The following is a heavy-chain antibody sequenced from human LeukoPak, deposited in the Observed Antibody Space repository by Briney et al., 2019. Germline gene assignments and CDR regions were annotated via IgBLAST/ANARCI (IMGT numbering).Heavy chain of an antibody. CDR2: ISSSSSYI. Sequence: PGGSLRLSCAASGFTFSSYSMNWVRQAPGKGLEWVSSISSSSSYIYYADSVKGRFTISRDNSKNTLYLQMNSLRAEDTAVYYCAKDSGDCSSTSCYIDLYYWGQGTLVTVSS. CDR1: GFTFSSYS. CDR3: AKDSGDCSSTSCYIDLYY. J-gene: IGHJ4*02. D-gene: IGHD2-2*02. V-gene: IGHV3-21*01.